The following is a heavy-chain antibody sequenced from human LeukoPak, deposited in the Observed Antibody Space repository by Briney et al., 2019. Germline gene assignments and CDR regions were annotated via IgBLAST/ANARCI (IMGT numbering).Heavy chain of an antibody. CDR1: GYTFTSYN. Sequence: ASVKVSCKASGYTFTSYNMHWVRQAPGQGLEWMGMINPSAGSTSYAQKFQGRVTMTRDTSTSTVSMELSSLTSEDTALYYCAREGSSIWYRGNAEYYQHWGQGTLVTVSS. V-gene: IGHV1-46*01. CDR3: AREGSSIWYRGNAEYYQH. CDR2: INPSAGST. J-gene: IGHJ1*01. D-gene: IGHD6-13*01.